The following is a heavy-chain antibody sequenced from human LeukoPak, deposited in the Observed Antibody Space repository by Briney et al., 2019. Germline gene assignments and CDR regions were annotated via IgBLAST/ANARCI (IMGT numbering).Heavy chain of an antibody. CDR3: AAFRDGYNWHLDY. J-gene: IGHJ4*02. CDR2: IYYSGST. V-gene: IGHV4-59*01. D-gene: IGHD5-24*01. CDR1: SGSISSYY. Sequence: SETLSLTCTVSSGSISSYYWSWIRQPPGKGLEWIGYIYYSGSTNYNPSPKSRVTISVDTSKNQFSLKLSSVTAADTAVYYCAAFRDGYNWHLDYWGQGTLVTVSS.